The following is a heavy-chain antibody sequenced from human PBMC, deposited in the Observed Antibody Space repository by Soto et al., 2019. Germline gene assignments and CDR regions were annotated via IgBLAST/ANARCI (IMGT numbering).Heavy chain of an antibody. V-gene: IGHV4-39*01. J-gene: IGHJ4*02. Sequence: XATLSLTCTVSGGSISSSSYYWGWIRQPPGKGLEWIGSIYYSGSTYYNPSLKSRVTISVDTSKNQFSLKLSSVTAADTAVYYCARSRYDYVWGSYQPPPFDYWGQGTLVTVSS. CDR3: ARSRYDYVWGSYQPPPFDY. D-gene: IGHD3-16*02. CDR1: GGSISSSSYY. CDR2: IYYSGST.